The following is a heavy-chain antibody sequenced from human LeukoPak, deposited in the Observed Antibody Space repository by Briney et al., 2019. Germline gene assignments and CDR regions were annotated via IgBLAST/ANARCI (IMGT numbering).Heavy chain of an antibody. Sequence: GESLQISCKGSGYSFTSYWIGWVRQLPGKGLEWMGIIYPGDSDTRYSPSFQGQVTISADKSISTAYLQWSSLKASDTAMYYCARHRVLGGSGSYPTYFDYWGQGTLVTVSS. CDR2: IYPGDSDT. J-gene: IGHJ4*02. D-gene: IGHD3-10*01. CDR1: GYSFTSYW. CDR3: ARHRVLGGSGSYPTYFDY. V-gene: IGHV5-51*01.